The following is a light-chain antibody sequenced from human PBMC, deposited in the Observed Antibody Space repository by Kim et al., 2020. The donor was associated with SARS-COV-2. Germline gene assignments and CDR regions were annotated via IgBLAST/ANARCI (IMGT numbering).Light chain of an antibody. J-gene: IGKJ1*01. V-gene: IGKV3-15*01. CDR3: QQSNDWPPLT. CDR2: DAT. Sequence: PGERATLAGRASQTINNKLVWYQHKPGQAPRLLIDDATTRATGVPARFIGSGSETDFTLTISSLQSEDFAVYYCQQSNDWPPLTFGQGTKVDIK. CDR1: QTINNK.